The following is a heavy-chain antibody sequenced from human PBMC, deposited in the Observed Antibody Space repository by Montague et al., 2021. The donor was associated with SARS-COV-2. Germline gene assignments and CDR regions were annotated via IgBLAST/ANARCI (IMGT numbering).Heavy chain of an antibody. J-gene: IGHJ4*02. CDR3: ARTSASSDY. D-gene: IGHD1-26*01. CDR1: GDSVAGVDAR. Sequence: CAISGDSVAGVDARRRSEKHTPSLGFRLQLGSYHRPKWNNDYAVSVKSRITINPDTSKNQISLQLNSVTPEDTAVYYCARTSASSDYWGQGTLVTVSS. CDR2: SYHRPKWNN. V-gene: IGHV6-1*01.